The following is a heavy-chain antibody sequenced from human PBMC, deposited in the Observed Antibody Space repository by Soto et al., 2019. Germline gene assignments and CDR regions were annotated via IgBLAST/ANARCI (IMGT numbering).Heavy chain of an antibody. J-gene: IGHJ4*02. CDR2: INAGNGNT. Sequence: GASVKVSCKASGYTFTSYAMHWVRQAPGQRLEWMGWINAGNGNTKYSQKFQGRVTITRDTSAGTAYMELSSLRSEDTAVYYCARDRYDFYYFDYWGQGTLVTVSS. D-gene: IGHD3-3*01. V-gene: IGHV1-3*01. CDR1: GYTFTSYA. CDR3: ARDRYDFYYFDY.